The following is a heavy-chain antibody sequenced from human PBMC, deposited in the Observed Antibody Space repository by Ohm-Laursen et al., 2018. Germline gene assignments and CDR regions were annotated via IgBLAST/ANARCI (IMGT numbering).Heavy chain of an antibody. J-gene: IGHJ5*02. CDR3: ARLRSAPNFDIFP. Sequence: SETLSLTYTVSGGSISSPTYYWGWIRQPPGKGLEWIGSIYYSGTTYYNPSLKSRVTISVDTSKNQFSLKLTSVTAADTAVYYCARLRSAPNFDIFPWGQGTLVTVSS. V-gene: IGHV4-39*01. CDR1: GGSISSPTYY. CDR2: IYYSGTT. D-gene: IGHD3-9*01.